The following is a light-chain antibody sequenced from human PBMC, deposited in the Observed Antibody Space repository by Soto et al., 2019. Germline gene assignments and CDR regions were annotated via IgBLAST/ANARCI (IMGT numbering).Light chain of an antibody. Sequence: QSALTQPASVSGSPGQSITISCTGTSSDVGGYYYVSWYQHHPGKAPKLMIYQVSNRPSGVSSRFSASKSGNTAYLTISGLQAEDEADYYCSSYTSSNTFYVFGTGTKLTVL. CDR3: SSYTSSNTFYV. CDR1: SSDVGGYYY. V-gene: IGLV2-14*01. J-gene: IGLJ1*01. CDR2: QVS.